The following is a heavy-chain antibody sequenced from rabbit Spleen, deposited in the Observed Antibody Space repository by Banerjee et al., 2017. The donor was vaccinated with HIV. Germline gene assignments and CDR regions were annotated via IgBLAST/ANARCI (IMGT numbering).Heavy chain of an antibody. CDR3: ARDLTSVIGWNFNL. D-gene: IGHD1-1*01. J-gene: IGHJ4*01. V-gene: IGHV1S40*01. CDR2: IAGGSSGFT. Sequence: EESGGDLVKPGASLTLTCTASGFSFSSSDYMCWVRQAPGKGLEWISCIAGGSSGFTYYASWAKGRFTGSRTSSTTVTLQMTSLTAADTATYFCARDLTSVIGWNFNLWGPGTLVTVS. CDR1: GFSFSSSDY.